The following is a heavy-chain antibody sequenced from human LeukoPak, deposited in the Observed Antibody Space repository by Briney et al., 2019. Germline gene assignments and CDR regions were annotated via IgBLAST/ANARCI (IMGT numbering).Heavy chain of an antibody. J-gene: IGHJ4*02. CDR3: ARLKDDVTKLDY. V-gene: IGHV3-7*01. D-gene: IGHD2-8*01. CDR2: INQDGSQK. CDR1: GFTFSTYW. Sequence: GGSLRLSCAASGFTFSTYWMSWVRQAPGKGLEWVANINQDGSQKRYVDSVQGRFTISRDNTKNSLFLQMNSLRTEDTAVYYCARLKDDVTKLDYWGQGTLVTVSS.